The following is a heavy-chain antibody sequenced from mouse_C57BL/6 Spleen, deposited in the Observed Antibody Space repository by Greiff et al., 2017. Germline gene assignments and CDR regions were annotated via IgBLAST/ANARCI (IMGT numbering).Heavy chain of an antibody. CDR3: ARRGGYDRAAYFDY. CDR2: IYPGSGST. J-gene: IGHJ2*01. Sequence: QVQLQQPGAELVKPGASVKMSCKASGYTFTSYWITWVKQRPGQGLEWIGDIYPGSGSTNYNEKFKSKAPLTVDTSSSTAYQQRSSLTSEDSAVYYCARRGGYDRAAYFDYWGQGTTLTVSS. CDR1: GYTFTSYW. D-gene: IGHD2-2*01. V-gene: IGHV1-55*01.